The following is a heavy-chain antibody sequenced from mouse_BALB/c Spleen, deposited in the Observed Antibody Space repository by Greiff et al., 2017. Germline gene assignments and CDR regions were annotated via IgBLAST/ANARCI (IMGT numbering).Heavy chain of an antibody. V-gene: IGHV1S135*01. Sequence: VQLQQSGPELMKPGASLKISCKASGYSFTSYYMHWVKQSHGKSLEWIGYIDPFNGGTSYNQKFKGKATLTVDKSSSTVYMHLSSLTSEDSAVYYCARKVEYFDVWGAGTTVTVSS. J-gene: IGHJ1*01. CDR3: ARKVEYFDV. CDR2: IDPFNGGT. CDR1: GYSFTSYY.